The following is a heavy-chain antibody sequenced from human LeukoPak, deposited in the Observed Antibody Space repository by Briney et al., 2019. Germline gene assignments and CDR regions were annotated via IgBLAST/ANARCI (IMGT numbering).Heavy chain of an antibody. D-gene: IGHD1-26*01. CDR2: ISSSSSTI. Sequence: GGSLRLSCAASGFTFSSYSMNWVRQAPGKGLEWVSYISSSSSTIYYADSVKGRFTISRDNAKNSLYLQMNSLRAEDTAVYYCASSGSYSRDAFDIWGQGTMVTVSS. V-gene: IGHV3-48*01. CDR3: ASSGSYSRDAFDI. CDR1: GFTFSSYS. J-gene: IGHJ3*02.